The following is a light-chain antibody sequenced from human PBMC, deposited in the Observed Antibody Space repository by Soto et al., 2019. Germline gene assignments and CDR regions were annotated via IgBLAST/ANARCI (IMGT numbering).Light chain of an antibody. CDR3: SSYTMSSSLGV. J-gene: IGLJ1*01. Sequence: QSALTQPASVSESPGQSITISCTGTSSDVGNYNLVSWYQQHPGKAPKLIIYEVSNRHSGVSNRFSGSKSGNTASLSISGLQSEDEADYFCSSYTMSSSLGVFGTAAKVTV. V-gene: IGLV2-14*02. CDR2: EVS. CDR1: SSDVGNYNL.